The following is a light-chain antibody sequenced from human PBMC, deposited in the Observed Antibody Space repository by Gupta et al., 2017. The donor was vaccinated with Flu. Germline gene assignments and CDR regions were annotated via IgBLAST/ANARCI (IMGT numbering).Light chain of an antibody. CDR2: SKS. J-gene: IGLJ3*02. CDR1: TGAVTSGYY. V-gene: IGLV7-43*01. CDR3: LPDFGGGKGV. Sequence: QTVVTQEPSLTVSPGGTVTLTCASSTGAVTSGYYPNWFQPNPAQANKVLFYSKSSKTAGPPARFSGSLSGATAALTLSVVKQADDAVYYCLPDFGGGKGVFGGGTKLTVL.